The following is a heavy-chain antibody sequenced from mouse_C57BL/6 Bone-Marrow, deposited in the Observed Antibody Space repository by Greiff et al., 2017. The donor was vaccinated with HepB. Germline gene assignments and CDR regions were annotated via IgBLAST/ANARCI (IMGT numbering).Heavy chain of an antibody. CDR1: GYASSSSW. CDR2: IYPGDGDT. D-gene: IGHD2-3*01. J-gene: IGHJ4*01. Sequence: QVQLQQSGPELVKPGASVKISCKASGYASSSSWMNWVKQRPGKGLEWIGRIYPGDGDTNYNGKFKGKATLTADKSSSTAYMQLSSLTSEDSAVYFCARRWLLLGAMDYWGQGTSVTVSS. V-gene: IGHV1-82*01. CDR3: ARRWLLLGAMDY.